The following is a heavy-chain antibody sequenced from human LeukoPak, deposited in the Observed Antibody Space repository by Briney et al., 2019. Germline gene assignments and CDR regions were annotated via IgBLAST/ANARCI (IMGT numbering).Heavy chain of an antibody. Sequence: SQTLSLTCAISGDSVSSNSAAWNWIRQSPSRGLEWLGRTYYRSKWYNDYAVSVKSRIAINPDTSKNQFSLQLNSVTPEDTAVYYCAREPEYSRSPGGFDYWGQGTLVTVSS. V-gene: IGHV6-1*01. D-gene: IGHD6-6*01. CDR2: TYYRSKWYN. CDR3: AREPEYSRSPGGFDY. J-gene: IGHJ4*02. CDR1: GDSVSSNSAA.